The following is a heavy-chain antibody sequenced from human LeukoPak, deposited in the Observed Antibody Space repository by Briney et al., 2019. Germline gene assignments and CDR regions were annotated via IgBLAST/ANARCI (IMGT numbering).Heavy chain of an antibody. J-gene: IGHJ6*03. CDR3: ARQRGGSNYHYYYMDV. CDR2: IYPGDSDT. CDR1: GYSFTNYW. D-gene: IGHD1-26*01. Sequence: GESLKISCKGSGYSFTNYWIGWVRQMPVKGLEWMGIIYPGDSDTRYSPSFQGQVTISAEKSISTAYLQWSSLKASDTAMYYCARQRGGSNYHYYYMDVWGKGTTVTVSS. V-gene: IGHV5-51*01.